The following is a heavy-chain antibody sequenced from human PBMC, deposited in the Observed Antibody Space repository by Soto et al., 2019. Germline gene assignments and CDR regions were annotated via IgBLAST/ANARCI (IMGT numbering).Heavy chain of an antibody. CDR2: IYYSGST. J-gene: IGHJ4*02. Sequence: SETLSLTCTVSGCSISSYDWSWIRQPPGKGLEWIGYIYYSGSTNYNPSLKSRVTISVDTSKNQFSLKLSSVTAADTAVYYCARGGLTIFGVVTAPEFDYWGQGTLVTVSS. CDR3: ARGGLTIFGVVTAPEFDY. V-gene: IGHV4-59*01. D-gene: IGHD3-3*01. CDR1: GCSISSYD.